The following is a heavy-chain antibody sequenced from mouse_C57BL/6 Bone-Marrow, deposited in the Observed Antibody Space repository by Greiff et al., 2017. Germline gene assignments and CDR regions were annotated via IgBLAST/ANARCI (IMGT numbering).Heavy chain of an antibody. CDR3: AGTAQATFLYYYAMDY. CDR2: IDPSDSYT. V-gene: IGHV1-59*01. Sequence: QVQLQQPGAELVRPGPSVKLSCKASGYTFTSYWMHWVKQRPGQGLEWIGVIDPSDSYTNYNQKFKGKATLTVDTSSSTAYMQLSSLTSEDSAVYYCAGTAQATFLYYYAMDYWGQGTSVTVSS. J-gene: IGHJ4*01. D-gene: IGHD3-2*02. CDR1: GYTFTSYW.